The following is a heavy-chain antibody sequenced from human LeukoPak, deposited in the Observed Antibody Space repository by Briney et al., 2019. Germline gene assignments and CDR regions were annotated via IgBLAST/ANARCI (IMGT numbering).Heavy chain of an antibody. J-gene: IGHJ4*02. Sequence: GGSLRLSCAASGFTFSNYWMGWVRQAPGKGLEWVANIKQDESEKYYVDSVKGRFTISRDNAKNSLYLQMNSLRAEDTAVYYCARDGSSRSLGNWGQGTLVSVSS. V-gene: IGHV3-7*01. CDR1: GFTFSNYW. CDR2: IKQDESEK. CDR3: ARDGSSRSLGN.